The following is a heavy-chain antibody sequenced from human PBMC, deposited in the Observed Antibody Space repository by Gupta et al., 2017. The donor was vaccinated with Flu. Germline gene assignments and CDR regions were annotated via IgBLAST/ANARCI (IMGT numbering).Heavy chain of an antibody. CDR2: ISADNANT. D-gene: IGHD1-26*01. CDR3: ARQSGRATARADDAFDV. J-gene: IGHJ3*01. V-gene: IGHV1-18*01. CDR1: RDSFKTKR. Sequence: VLLVRSGAEVKNPGAAVNVSGKAARDSFKTKRISGVRQAPGQGLGWRGWISADNANTKNAKSLQGRVTMTTDISTDTAYMELRSQRTNDTAEYSCARQSGRATARADDAFDVWGQGTMVTVSS.